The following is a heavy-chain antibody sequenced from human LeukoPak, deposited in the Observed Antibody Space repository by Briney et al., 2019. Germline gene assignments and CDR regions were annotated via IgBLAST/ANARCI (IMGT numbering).Heavy chain of an antibody. Sequence: SETLSLTCAVYGGSFSGYYWSWIRQPPGKGLEWIGEINHSGSTNYNPSLKSRVTISVDTSKNQFSLKLSSVTAADTAVYYCLQRGDMVRGVNFDYWGQGTLVTVSS. CDR1: GGSFSGYY. CDR3: LQRGDMVRGVNFDY. V-gene: IGHV4-34*03. J-gene: IGHJ4*02. D-gene: IGHD3-10*01. CDR2: INHSGST.